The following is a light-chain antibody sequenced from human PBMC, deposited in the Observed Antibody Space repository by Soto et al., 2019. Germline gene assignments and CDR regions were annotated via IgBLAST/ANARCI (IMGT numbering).Light chain of an antibody. V-gene: IGLV2-8*01. CDR3: SSYTGTNNFVL. J-gene: IGLJ2*01. Sequence: QSVLTQPPSASGSPGQSVTISCTGSNTDIGGHKYVSWYQLHPGKAPKLIIYEVTERPSGVPDRFSGSKSGNAASLTVSGLQADDEAVYYCSSYTGTNNFVLFGGGTQLTVL. CDR2: EVT. CDR1: NTDIGGHKY.